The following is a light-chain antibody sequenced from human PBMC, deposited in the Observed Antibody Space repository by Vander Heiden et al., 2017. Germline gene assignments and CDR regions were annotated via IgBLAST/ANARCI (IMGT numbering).Light chain of an antibody. V-gene: IGKV3-15*01. CDR1: QSVSSN. Sequence: ETMMTQPPDTLSVSPGERATLSCRASQSVSSNLAWYQQNPSQAPRLLIYDTSTRATGVPARFSGSGSGTAFTLTISSLQSEDFAVYYCQQYNNWPPLTFGGGTKVEIK. CDR3: QQYNNWPPLT. J-gene: IGKJ4*01. CDR2: DTS.